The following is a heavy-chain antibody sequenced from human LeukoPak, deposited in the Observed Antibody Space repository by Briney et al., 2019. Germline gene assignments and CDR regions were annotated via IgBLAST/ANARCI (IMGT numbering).Heavy chain of an antibody. Sequence: SETLSLTCTVSGGSISSSSYYWGWIRQPPGKGLEWIGSIYYSGSTYYNPSLKSRVTISVDTSKNQFSLKLISVTAADTAVYYCARQTIAVAGSAEYFQHWGQGTLVTVSS. D-gene: IGHD6-19*01. J-gene: IGHJ1*01. CDR2: IYYSGST. CDR3: ARQTIAVAGSAEYFQH. V-gene: IGHV4-39*01. CDR1: GGSISSSSYY.